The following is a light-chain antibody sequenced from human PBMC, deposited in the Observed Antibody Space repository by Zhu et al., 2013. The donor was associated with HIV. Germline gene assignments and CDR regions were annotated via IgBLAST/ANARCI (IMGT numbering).Light chain of an antibody. CDR1: SSNIGAGYD. CDR2: GNS. J-gene: IGLJ3*02. CDR3: QSYDSTLGGPWV. Sequence: QSVLTQPPSVSGAPGQRVTISCTGSSSNIGAGYDVHWYQQLPGTAPKLLIYGNSNRPSGVPDRFSGSKSGTSASLAITGLQAEDEAYYYCQSYDSTLGGPWVFGGGTKLTVL. V-gene: IGLV1-40*01.